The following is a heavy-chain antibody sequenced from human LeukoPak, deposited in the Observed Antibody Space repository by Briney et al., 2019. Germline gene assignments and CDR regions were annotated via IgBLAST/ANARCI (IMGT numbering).Heavy chain of an antibody. D-gene: IGHD6-19*01. Sequence: GASVKVSCKASGGTFSSYAISWVRQAPGQGLEWMGRIIPILGIANYAQKFQGRVTITADKSTSTAYMELSSPRSEDTAVYYCARDLAQVAGTDYWGQGTLVTVSS. CDR3: ARDLAQVAGTDY. V-gene: IGHV1-69*04. CDR1: GGTFSSYA. CDR2: IIPILGIA. J-gene: IGHJ4*02.